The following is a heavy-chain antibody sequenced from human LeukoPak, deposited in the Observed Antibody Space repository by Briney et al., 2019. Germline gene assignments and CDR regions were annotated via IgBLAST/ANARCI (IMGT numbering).Heavy chain of an antibody. V-gene: IGHV1-18*01. J-gene: IGHJ4*02. CDR2: INAYKGKT. Sequence: ASVKVSRKASGYTFISYGISWVRQAPGQGLEWMGWINAYKGKTNYAQKLQGRVTMTIDTSTRTAYMEPRNLRADDTDVYYCARRYCSGGSCYWPWGQGTLVTVSS. CDR3: ARRYCSGGSCYWP. D-gene: IGHD2-15*01. CDR1: GYTFISYG.